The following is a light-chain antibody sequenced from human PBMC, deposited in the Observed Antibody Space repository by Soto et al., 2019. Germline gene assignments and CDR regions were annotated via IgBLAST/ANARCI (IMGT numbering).Light chain of an antibody. CDR2: DNN. Sequence: QSVLTQPPSVSAAPGQKVTISCSGSSSNIGNNYVSWYQQLPGTAPKLLIYDNNKRPSGIPDRFSGSKSGTSATLGITGLQTGDEADDYCGTWDSSLSAVFGGGTKRTVL. J-gene: IGLJ2*01. CDR1: SSNIGNNY. CDR3: GTWDSSLSAV. V-gene: IGLV1-51*01.